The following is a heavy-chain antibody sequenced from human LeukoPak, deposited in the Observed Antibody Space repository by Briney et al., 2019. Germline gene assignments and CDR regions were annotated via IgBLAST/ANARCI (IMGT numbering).Heavy chain of an antibody. CDR2: ISSSGSTI. J-gene: IGHJ4*02. CDR1: GFTFSSYE. V-gene: IGHV3-48*03. CDR3: ASLDLTGTPRAHDY. D-gene: IGHD1-20*01. Sequence: GGSLILSCAASGFTFSSYEMNWVRQAPGEGPEWVSYISSSGSTIYYADSVKGRFTISRDNAKNSLYLQMNSLRAEDTAVYYCASLDLTGTPRAHDYWGQGTLVTVSS.